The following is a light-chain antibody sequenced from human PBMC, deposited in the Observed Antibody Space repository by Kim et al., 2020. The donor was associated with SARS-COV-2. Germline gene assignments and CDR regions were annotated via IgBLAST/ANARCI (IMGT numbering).Light chain of an antibody. J-gene: IGLJ1*01. Sequence: SYELTQPPSVSVSPGQTASITCSGYKLGDKYVSWYQQKPGQSPVVVIYQDNRRPSGIPERFSGSNSGNTATLTISGTQAMDEADYYCQAWDGSTHSYVFGAGTKVTVL. V-gene: IGLV3-1*01. CDR1: KLGDKY. CDR2: QDN. CDR3: QAWDGSTHSYV.